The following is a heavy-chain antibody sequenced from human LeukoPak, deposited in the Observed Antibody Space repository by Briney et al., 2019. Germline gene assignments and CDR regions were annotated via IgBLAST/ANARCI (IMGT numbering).Heavy chain of an antibody. Sequence: GGSLRLSCAASGXTLSSSWMHWVRQVPGEGLVWVARMNEDGRRTDVAGSVRGRFTISRDIAKNTLFLQMNSLRVEDTAVYHCVRDFGGEDDFWGQGTLVAVSS. CDR3: VRDFGGEDDF. J-gene: IGHJ4*02. V-gene: IGHV3-74*01. D-gene: IGHD2-15*01. CDR2: MNEDGRRT. CDR1: GXTLSSSW.